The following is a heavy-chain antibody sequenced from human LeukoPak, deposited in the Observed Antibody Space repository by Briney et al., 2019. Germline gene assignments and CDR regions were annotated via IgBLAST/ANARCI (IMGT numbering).Heavy chain of an antibody. J-gene: IGHJ4*02. Sequence: GGSLRLSCAASGFTFSNYEMHWVRQAPGKGLEWVSYISSSGSDIYYADSVKGRFTISRDNAKNSLYLHMNSLRAEDTAAYYCAKGYYFDILSGYSSLDSWGQGTLVTVSS. CDR2: ISSSGSDI. CDR3: AKGYYFDILSGYSSLDS. D-gene: IGHD3-9*01. CDR1: GFTFSNYE. V-gene: IGHV3-48*03.